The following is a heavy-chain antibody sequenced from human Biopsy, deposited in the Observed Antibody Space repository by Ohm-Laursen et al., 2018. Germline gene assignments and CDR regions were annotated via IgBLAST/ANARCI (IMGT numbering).Heavy chain of an antibody. V-gene: IGHV4-59*02. CDR3: ARGSNEYGGLYFPH. J-gene: IGHJ1*01. CDR2: ISHTGYT. D-gene: IGHD4-23*01. CDR1: GASVRRHF. Sequence: TLSLTCTLSGASVRRHFLTWIRQPPGKGLEWIGHISHTGYTSYKTSLKSRVTISLDTSRKHFSLRLTSLAAADTAVYYCARGSNEYGGLYFPHWGQGTLVTVSS.